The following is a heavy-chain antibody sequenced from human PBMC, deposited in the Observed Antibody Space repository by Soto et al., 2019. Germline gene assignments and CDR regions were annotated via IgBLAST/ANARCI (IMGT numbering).Heavy chain of an antibody. CDR3: ARTSIPLKVGATKDFDY. D-gene: IGHD1-26*01. CDR2: IIPIFGTA. CDR1: GGTFSSYA. J-gene: IGHJ4*02. V-gene: IGHV1-69*01. Sequence: QVQLVQSGAEVKKPGSSVKVSCKASGGTFSSYAISWVRQAPGQGLEWMGGIIPIFGTANYAQTFQGRVTITADESRRTAYMELSSLTSEDTAVYYCARTSIPLKVGATKDFDYWGQGTLVTVSS.